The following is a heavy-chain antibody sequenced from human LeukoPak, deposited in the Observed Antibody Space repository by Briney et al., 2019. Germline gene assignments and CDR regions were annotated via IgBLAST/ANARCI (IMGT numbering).Heavy chain of an antibody. J-gene: IGHJ4*02. CDR2: IYYSGST. CDR1: GGSISSSSYY. D-gene: IGHD6-19*01. Sequence: SETLSLTCTVSGGSISSSSYYWGWIRQPPGKGLEWIGSIYYSGSTYYNPSLKSRVTISVDTSKNQFSLKLSSVTAADTAVYYCARSISSGWYGGVGYYFDYWGQGTLVTVSS. CDR3: ARSISSGWYGGVGYYFDY. V-gene: IGHV4-39*07.